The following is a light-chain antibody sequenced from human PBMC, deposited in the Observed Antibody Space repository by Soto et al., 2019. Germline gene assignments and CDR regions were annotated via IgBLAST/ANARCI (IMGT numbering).Light chain of an antibody. CDR3: SSYASTAPHVI. V-gene: IGLV2-14*01. CDR1: SSDVGGYSF. Sequence: QSALTQPASVSGSPGQSITISCTGTSSDVGGYSFVSWYQQYPGKAPKLLIYEVSNRPSGVSNRFSGSKSGNTASLTISGLQTDDEADYYCSSYASTAPHVILGGGTTLPVL. J-gene: IGLJ2*01. CDR2: EVS.